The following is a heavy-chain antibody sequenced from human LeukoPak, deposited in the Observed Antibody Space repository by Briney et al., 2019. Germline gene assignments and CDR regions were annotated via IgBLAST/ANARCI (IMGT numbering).Heavy chain of an antibody. CDR2: IYSGGST. Sequence: PGGSLRLSCAASGFTVSSNYMSWVRQASGKGLEWVSVIYSGGSTYYADSVKGRFTISRDNSKNTLYLQMNSLRAEDTAVYYCARDHDGSGSFQYYGMDVWGQGTTVTVSS. CDR1: GFTVSSNY. D-gene: IGHD3-10*01. V-gene: IGHV3-53*01. J-gene: IGHJ6*02. CDR3: ARDHDGSGSFQYYGMDV.